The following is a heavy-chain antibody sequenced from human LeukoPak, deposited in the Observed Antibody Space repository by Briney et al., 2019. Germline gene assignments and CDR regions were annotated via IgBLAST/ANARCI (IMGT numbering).Heavy chain of an antibody. CDR1: GFTVSSNY. J-gene: IGHJ4*02. CDR2: IYSGGST. Sequence: GGSLRLSCAASGFTVSSNYMSWVRQAPGKGLEWVSVIYSGGSTYYADSVKGRFTISRDNSKNTLYLQMNSLRAEDTAVYYCAKAHNWNDQMRFDYWGQGTLVTVSS. V-gene: IGHV3-53*05. CDR3: AKAHNWNDQMRFDY. D-gene: IGHD1-20*01.